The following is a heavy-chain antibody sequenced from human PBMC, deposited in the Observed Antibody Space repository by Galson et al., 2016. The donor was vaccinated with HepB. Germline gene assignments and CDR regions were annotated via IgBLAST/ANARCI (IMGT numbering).Heavy chain of an antibody. Sequence: SETLSLTCAVYGGSFSNFYWSWIRQPPGKGLEWIGQITHSGRPKYNPSPKSRVTISVDTSKNQFSLGLTSVTAADTAVYYCATLYTVTGIDYWGQGTLVTVSS. J-gene: IGHJ4*02. D-gene: IGHD2-8*01. V-gene: IGHV4-34*01. CDR1: GGSFSNFY. CDR3: ATLYTVTGIDY. CDR2: ITHSGRP.